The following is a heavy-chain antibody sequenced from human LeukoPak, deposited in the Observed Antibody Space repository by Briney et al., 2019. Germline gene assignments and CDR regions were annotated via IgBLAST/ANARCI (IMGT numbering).Heavy chain of an antibody. CDR2: INPNSGGT. J-gene: IGHJ6*03. CDR1: GYTFTGYY. D-gene: IGHD2-15*01. V-gene: IGHV1-2*06. Sequence: GASVKVSCKASGYTFTGYYMHWVRQAPGQGLEWMGRINPNSGGTNYAQKFQGRVTMTRDTSISTAYMELSRLRSDDTAVYYCARDPGYCSGGSCYNYMDVWGKGTTVTVSS. CDR3: ARDPGYCSGGSCYNYMDV.